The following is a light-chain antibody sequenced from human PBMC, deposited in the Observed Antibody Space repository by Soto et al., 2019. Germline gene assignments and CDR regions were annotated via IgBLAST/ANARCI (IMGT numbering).Light chain of an antibody. CDR1: SSNIGSNT. V-gene: IGLV1-44*01. CDR3: ASWDDSVSGSNYV. Sequence: QSVLTQPPSASATPGQRVTISCSGSSSNIGSNTVSWYQQLPGTAPKLLIYSSNQRPSGVPDRFSGSKSGTSASLAISGLQSEDEAEYYCASWDDSVSGSNYVFGTGTKVTVL. CDR2: SSN. J-gene: IGLJ1*01.